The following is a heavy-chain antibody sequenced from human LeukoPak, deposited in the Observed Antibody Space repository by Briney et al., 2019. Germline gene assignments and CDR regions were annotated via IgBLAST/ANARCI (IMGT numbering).Heavy chain of an antibody. CDR2: ISYDGSNT. Sequence: GRSLRPSCAASGFTFSSYAMHWVRQAPGKGLEWVAVISYDGSNTYYADSVKGRFTISRNSSKHTLYLQMNRLRAEDTAVYYCGRVSRWLQLGVDYWGQGTLVTVSS. V-gene: IGHV3-30*01. CDR1: GFTFSSYA. D-gene: IGHD5-24*01. J-gene: IGHJ4*02. CDR3: GRVSRWLQLGVDY.